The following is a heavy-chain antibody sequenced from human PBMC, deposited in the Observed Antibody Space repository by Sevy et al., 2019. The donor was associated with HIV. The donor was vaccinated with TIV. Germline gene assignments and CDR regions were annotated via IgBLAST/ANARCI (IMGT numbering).Heavy chain of an antibody. CDR3: AKYPYGNIWGTHRFLDY. J-gene: IGHJ4*02. CDR1: GFTFSTSA. CDR2: ISESGSST. Sequence: GGSLRLSCAVSGFTFSTSAFAWVRQAPGRGLEWVAFISESGSSTYYADSVKGRFTISRDNSNKTLNLQMNSLRAQDTARFYCAKYPYGNIWGTHRFLDYWGQGTLVTVSS. D-gene: IGHD3-16*02. V-gene: IGHV3-23*01.